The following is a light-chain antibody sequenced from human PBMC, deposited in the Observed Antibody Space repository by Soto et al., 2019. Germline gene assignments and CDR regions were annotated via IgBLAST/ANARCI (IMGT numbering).Light chain of an antibody. CDR2: DVS. CDR3: SSYTSSSTRV. V-gene: IGLV2-14*01. CDR1: SSDVGGYNY. Sequence: QSALTQPASVSGSPGQSITISCTGTSSDVGGYNYVSWYQQHPGKAPKLMIYDVSNRPSGVSNRFSGSKSGNTASLTISGLQAGAEADYSGSSYTSSSTRVFGGGTKPTVL. J-gene: IGLJ2*01.